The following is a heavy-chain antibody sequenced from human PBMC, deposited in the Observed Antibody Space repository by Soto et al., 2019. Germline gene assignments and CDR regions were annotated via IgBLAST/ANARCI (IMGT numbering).Heavy chain of an antibody. Sequence: QLQLQESGPGLVKPSETLSLTCTVSGASISSSTFYWGWIRQPPGMGLEWIGTVYYSGSAYYNRSIKSRLTISVDTSKNQFSLQLSSVTAADTALYYCVRHAPYRSGWATRNDYWGQGTLVTVSS. V-gene: IGHV4-39*01. J-gene: IGHJ4*02. CDR2: VYYSGSA. CDR3: VRHAPYRSGWATRNDY. CDR1: GASISSSTFY. D-gene: IGHD6-19*01.